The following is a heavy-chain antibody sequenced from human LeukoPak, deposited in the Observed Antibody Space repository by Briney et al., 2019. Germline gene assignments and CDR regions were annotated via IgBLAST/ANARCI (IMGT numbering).Heavy chain of an antibody. D-gene: IGHD4-23*01. V-gene: IGHV3-23*01. CDR2: ISGSGRGT. CDR1: GFTLSSYS. J-gene: IGHJ4*02. Sequence: GGSLRLSCAASGFTLSSYSVSWVRQAPAKGLEWVATISGSGRGTYYEDSVQGRFTISRDNSRNTLFFQMKSLRVADTAVYYCAGGNTAWYFFDYWGQGTLVTVSS. CDR3: AGGNTAWYFFDY.